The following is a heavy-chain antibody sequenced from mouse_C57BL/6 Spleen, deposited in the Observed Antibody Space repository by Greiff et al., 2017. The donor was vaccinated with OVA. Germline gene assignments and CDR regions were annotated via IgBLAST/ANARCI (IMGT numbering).Heavy chain of an antibody. CDR2: ISSGGSYT. J-gene: IGHJ4*01. CDR3: ARHVRPYAIDY. CDR1: GFTFSSYG. V-gene: IGHV5-6*01. D-gene: IGHD2-14*01. Sequence: EVKLMESGGDLVKPGGSLKLSCAASGFTFSSYGMSWVRQTPDKRLEWVATISSGGSYTYYPDSVKGRFTISRDNAKNTLYLQMSSLKSEDTAMYYCARHVRPYAIDYWGQGTSVTVSS.